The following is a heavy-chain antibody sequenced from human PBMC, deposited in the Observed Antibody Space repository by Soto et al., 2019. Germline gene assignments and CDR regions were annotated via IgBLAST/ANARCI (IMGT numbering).Heavy chain of an antibody. CDR2: IDPSDSYT. J-gene: IGHJ6*02. CDR1: GYKVSTWHNLTSYW. Sequence: GESLKISCMGSGYKVSTWHNLTSYWIAWVRQMPGEGLEWMGRIDPSDSYTNYSPSFQGHVTISADKSISTAYLQWSSLKASDTAMYYCARLDEYGMAVWVQGTTVTVSS. V-gene: IGHV5-10-1*01. CDR3: ARLDEYGMAV.